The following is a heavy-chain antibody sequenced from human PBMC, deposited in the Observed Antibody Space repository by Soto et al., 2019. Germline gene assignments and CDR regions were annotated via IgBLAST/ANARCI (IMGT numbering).Heavy chain of an antibody. D-gene: IGHD5-12*01. CDR2: INAGNGNT. CDR3: ARVYSGYDYYFDY. CDR1: GYTFTSYA. Sequence: ASVKVSCKASGYTFTSYAMHWVRQAPGQRLEWMGWINAGNGNTKYSQKFQGRVTITRDTSASTAYMELSSLRSEDTAVYYCARVYSGYDYYFDYWGQGTLVTVSS. V-gene: IGHV1-3*01. J-gene: IGHJ4*02.